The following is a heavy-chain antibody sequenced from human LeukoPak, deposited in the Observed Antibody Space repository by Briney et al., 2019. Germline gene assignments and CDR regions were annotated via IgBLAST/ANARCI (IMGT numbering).Heavy chain of an antibody. CDR1: GFTFSNYG. Sequence: PGGSLRLSCAASGFTFSNYGMHWVRQAPGKGLEWVAFMRYDGSDEYYADSVKGRFTISRDNAKNSLYLQMNSLRAEDTAVYYCARDFAAAGSSYYYYYTDVWGKGTTVTVSS. CDR3: ARDFAAAGSSYYYYYTDV. J-gene: IGHJ6*03. CDR2: MRYDGSDE. D-gene: IGHD6-13*01. V-gene: IGHV3-30*02.